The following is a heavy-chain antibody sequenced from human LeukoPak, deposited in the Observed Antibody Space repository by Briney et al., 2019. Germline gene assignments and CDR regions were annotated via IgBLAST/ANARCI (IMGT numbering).Heavy chain of an antibody. CDR3: AGLVGRYSSGLYYYYFDY. Sequence: PSETLSLTCTVSGDSINSLDLWSWVRQPPGKGLEWIGEMYLSGTTHSNPSVKSRVTISIDKSKNQFSLNLSSVTAADTAVYYCAGLVGRYSSGLYYYYFDYWGQGTLVTVSS. CDR1: GDSINSLDL. J-gene: IGHJ4*02. D-gene: IGHD3-22*01. V-gene: IGHV4-4*02. CDR2: MYLSGTT.